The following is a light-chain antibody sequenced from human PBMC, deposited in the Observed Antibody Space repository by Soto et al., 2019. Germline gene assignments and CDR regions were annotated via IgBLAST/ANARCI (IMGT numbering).Light chain of an antibody. CDR2: GAS. V-gene: IGKV3-20*01. CDR3: HQYGNYGIT. Sequence: EIVLTQSPATLSLSPGERATLSCRASQSVNSGYLAWFQQKRGRAPRLLIYGASSRATGIPDRFSGSGSGTDFTLTISRLEPEDFAVYYCHQYGNYGITFGQGTRLEIK. J-gene: IGKJ5*01. CDR1: QSVNSGY.